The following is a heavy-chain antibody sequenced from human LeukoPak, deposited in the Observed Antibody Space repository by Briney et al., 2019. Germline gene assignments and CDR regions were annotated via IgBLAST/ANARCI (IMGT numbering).Heavy chain of an antibody. CDR2: ISGSGGST. V-gene: IGHV3-23*01. D-gene: IGHD6-13*01. J-gene: IGHJ4*02. Sequence: PGGSLRLSCAASGFTFSSYAMSWVRQAPGKGLEWVSAISGSGGSTYYADSVKGRFTISRDNSKNTLYLQMNSLRAEDTAVYYCFFTQDSSSWDYFDYWGQGTLVTVSS. CDR1: GFTFSSYA. CDR3: FFTQDSSSWDYFDY.